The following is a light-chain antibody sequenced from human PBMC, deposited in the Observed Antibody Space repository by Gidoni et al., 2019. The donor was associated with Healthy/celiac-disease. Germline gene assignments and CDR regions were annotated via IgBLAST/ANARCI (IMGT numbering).Light chain of an antibody. CDR3: QRYGSSPTWT. Sequence: EIVLTQPPGTLSLSPGGRATLSCRARQSVSSSYLAWCQQKPGQAPRLLIYGASSRATGIPDRFSGSGSGTDFTLTISRLEPEDVAVYYCQRYGSSPTWTFGQGTKVEIK. V-gene: IGKV3-20*01. CDR2: GAS. J-gene: IGKJ1*01. CDR1: QSVSSSY.